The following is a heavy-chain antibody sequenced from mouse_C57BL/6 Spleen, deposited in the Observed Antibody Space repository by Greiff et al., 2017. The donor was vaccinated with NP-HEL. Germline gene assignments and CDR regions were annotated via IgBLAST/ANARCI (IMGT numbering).Heavy chain of an antibody. CDR3: ARGDYGPLYYFDY. V-gene: IGHV1-54*01. CDR2: INPGSGGT. CDR1: GYAFTNYL. J-gene: IGHJ2*01. D-gene: IGHD1-1*01. Sequence: QVQLQQSGAELVRPGTSVKVSCKASGYAFTNYLIEWVKQRPGQGLEWIGVINPGSGGTNYNEKFKGKATLTADKSSSTAYMQLSSRTSEDSAVYFCARGDYGPLYYFDYWGQGTTLTVSS.